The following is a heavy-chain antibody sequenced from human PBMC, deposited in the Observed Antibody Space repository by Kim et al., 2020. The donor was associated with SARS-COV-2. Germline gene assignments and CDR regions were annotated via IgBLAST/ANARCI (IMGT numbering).Heavy chain of an antibody. J-gene: IGHJ5*02. V-gene: IGHV3-9*01. CDR1: GFTFDDYA. CDR2: ISWNSGSI. CDR3: AATYCSGGSCYSGHPLLNWFDP. D-gene: IGHD2-15*01. Sequence: GGSLRLSCAASGFTFDDYAMHWVRQAPGKGLEWVSGISWNSGSIGYADSVKGRFTISRDNARNSLYLQMNSLRAEDTALYYCAATYCSGGSCYSGHPLLNWFDPWGQGTLVTVSS.